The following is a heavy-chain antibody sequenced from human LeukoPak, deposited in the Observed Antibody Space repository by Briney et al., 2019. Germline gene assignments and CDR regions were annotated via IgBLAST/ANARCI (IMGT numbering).Heavy chain of an antibody. D-gene: IGHD3-10*01. Sequence: GGSLRLSCAASGFTFSSYWMHWVRQAPGKGLEWVSAISGSGGSTYYADSVKGRFTISRDNSKNTLYLQMNSLRAEDTAVYYCAKVRSGSGSYSYYYYYSMDVWGQGTTVTVSS. J-gene: IGHJ6*02. CDR2: ISGSGGST. CDR3: AKVRSGSGSYSYYYYYSMDV. CDR1: GFTFSSYW. V-gene: IGHV3-23*01.